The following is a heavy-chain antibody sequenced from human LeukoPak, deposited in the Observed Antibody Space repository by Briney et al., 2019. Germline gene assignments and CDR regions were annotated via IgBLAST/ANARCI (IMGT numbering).Heavy chain of an antibody. CDR1: GYTFTGYY. CDR2: INPNSGGT. V-gene: IGHV1-2*02. Sequence: ASVKVSCKASGYTFTGYYMHWVRQAPGQGLEWMGWINPNSGGTNYAQKFQGRVTMTRDTSISTAYMELSRLRSDDTAVYYCARDLARFSEWPHYYMDVWGKGITVTVSS. J-gene: IGHJ6*03. D-gene: IGHD3-3*01. CDR3: ARDLARFSEWPHYYMDV.